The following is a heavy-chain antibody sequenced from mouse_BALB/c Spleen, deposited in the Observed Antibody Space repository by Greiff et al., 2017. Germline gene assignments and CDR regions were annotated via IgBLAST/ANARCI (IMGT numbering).Heavy chain of an antibody. CDR2: ILPGSGST. J-gene: IGHJ4*01. CDR1: GYTFSSYW. V-gene: IGHV1-9*01. CDR3: ARKVYYGYDGGYAMDY. D-gene: IGHD2-2*01. Sequence: VQLQESGAELMKPGASVKISCKATGYTFSSYWIEWVKQRPGHGLEWIGEILPGSGSTNYNEKFKGKATFTADTSSNTAYMQLSSLTSEDSAVYYCARKVYYGYDGGYAMDYWGQGTSVTVSS.